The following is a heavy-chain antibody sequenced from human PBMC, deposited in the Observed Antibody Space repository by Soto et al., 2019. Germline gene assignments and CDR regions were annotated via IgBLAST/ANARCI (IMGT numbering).Heavy chain of an antibody. D-gene: IGHD6-19*01. J-gene: IGHJ5*02. CDR1: GFTFISYG. V-gene: IGHV3-30*18. Sequence: PGGSLRLSCAASGFTFISYGMHWVRQAPGKGLEWVAVISYDGSNKYYADSVKGRFTISRDNSKNTLYLQMNSLRAEDTAVYYCAKDRGSGWYLWFDPWGQGTLVTVSS. CDR3: AKDRGSGWYLWFDP. CDR2: ISYDGSNK.